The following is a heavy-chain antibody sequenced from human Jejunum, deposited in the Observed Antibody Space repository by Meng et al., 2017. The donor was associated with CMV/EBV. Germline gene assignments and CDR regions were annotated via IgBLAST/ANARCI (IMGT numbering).Heavy chain of an antibody. J-gene: IGHJ5*02. Sequence: CAVFGGSFSNYYWSWIRQTPGKGLEWIGAVSHDGSTNYNPSLKGRVTISVDTSKNQFSLTLTSATAADTAVYYCVRDPFREWFDPWGQGTLVTVSS. D-gene: IGHD3-10*01. V-gene: IGHV4-34*01. CDR3: VRDPFREWFDP. CDR2: VSHDGST. CDR1: GGSFSNYY.